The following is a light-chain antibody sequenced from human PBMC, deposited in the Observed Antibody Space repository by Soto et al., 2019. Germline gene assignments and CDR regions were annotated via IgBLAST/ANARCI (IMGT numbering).Light chain of an antibody. Sequence: EIVWTQSPATLSFSPGERATLSCRASQSVSSYLAWYQQKPGQAPRLLIYDASNRATGIPARFSGSGSGTDFTLTISSLEPEDFAVYYCQQRSNWPITFGQGTRLEIK. CDR3: QQRSNWPIT. CDR1: QSVSSY. V-gene: IGKV3-11*01. J-gene: IGKJ5*01. CDR2: DAS.